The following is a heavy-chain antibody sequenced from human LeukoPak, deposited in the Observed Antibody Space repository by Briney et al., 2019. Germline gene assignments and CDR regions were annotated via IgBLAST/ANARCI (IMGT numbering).Heavy chain of an antibody. J-gene: IGHJ4*02. CDR3: AKDNWNSY. Sequence: GRSLRLSCAASGFTFSSCAMSWVRQAPGKGLEWVSTISTSDGGTFYADSVKGRFTISRDNSKNTLYLQMNSLRAEDTAVYYCAKDNWNSYWGQGAPVTVSS. CDR1: GFTFSSCA. D-gene: IGHD1-7*01. V-gene: IGHV3-23*01. CDR2: ISTSDGGT.